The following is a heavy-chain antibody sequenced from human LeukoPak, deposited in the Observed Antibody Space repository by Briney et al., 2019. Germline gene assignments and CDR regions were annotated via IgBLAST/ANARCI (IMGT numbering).Heavy chain of an antibody. Sequence: GGSMKLSCAASGFTFSSYAMSWVRQAPGKGLEWVSAISGSGGSTYYADSVKGRFTISRDNSKNTLYLQMNSLRAEDTAVYYCANIAVADFDYWGQGTLVTVSS. D-gene: IGHD6-19*01. CDR3: ANIAVADFDY. V-gene: IGHV3-23*01. CDR1: GFTFSSYA. CDR2: ISGSGGST. J-gene: IGHJ4*02.